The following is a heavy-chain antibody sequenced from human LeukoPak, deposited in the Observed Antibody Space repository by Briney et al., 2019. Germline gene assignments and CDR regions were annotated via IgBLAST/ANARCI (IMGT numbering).Heavy chain of an antibody. D-gene: IGHD5-18*01. J-gene: IGHJ6*03. Sequence: PSETLSLTCAVSGSSISSGYHWGWIRQPPGKGLEWIGSIYHSGSTYYNPSLKSRVTILVDTSKNQFSLKLSSVTAADTAVYYCARTQLAYYYYYMDVWGKGTSVTVSS. V-gene: IGHV4-38-2*01. CDR1: GSSISSGYH. CDR3: ARTQLAYYYYYMDV. CDR2: IYHSGST.